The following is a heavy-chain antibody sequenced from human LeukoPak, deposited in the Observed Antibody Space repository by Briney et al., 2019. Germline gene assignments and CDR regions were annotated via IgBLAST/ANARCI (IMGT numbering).Heavy chain of an antibody. V-gene: IGHV1-69*13. J-gene: IGHJ4*02. D-gene: IGHD4-17*01. Sequence: SVKVSCKASGGTFSSYAISWVRQAPGQGLEWMGGIIPIFGTANYAQKFQGRVTITADESTSTAYVELSSLRSEDTAVYYCARGRTTVTTTHYYFDYWGQGTLDTVSS. CDR3: ARGRTTVTTTHYYFDY. CDR2: IIPIFGTA. CDR1: GGTFSSYA.